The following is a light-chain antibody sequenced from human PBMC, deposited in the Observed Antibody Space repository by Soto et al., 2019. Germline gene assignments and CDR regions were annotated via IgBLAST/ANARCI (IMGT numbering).Light chain of an antibody. CDR2: DVN. CDR3: SSYTSSSTLVV. Sequence: QSALTQPASVSGSPGQSITISCTGTSSDVGGYNYVSWYQQHPGKAPKLMIYDVNNRPSGVSNRFSGSKSGNTASLTISGLQAEDGADYYFSSYTSSSTLVVFGGGTKLSV. V-gene: IGLV2-14*03. J-gene: IGLJ2*01. CDR1: SSDVGGYNY.